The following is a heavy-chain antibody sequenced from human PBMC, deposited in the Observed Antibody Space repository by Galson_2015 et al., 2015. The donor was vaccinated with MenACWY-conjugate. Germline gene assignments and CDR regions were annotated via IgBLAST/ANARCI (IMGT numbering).Heavy chain of an antibody. V-gene: IGHV3-7*03. J-gene: IGHJ6*02. CDR1: GFTFSSYW. CDR2: IKEGGSEK. CDR3: ARAPYRNYYYAMDV. D-gene: IGHD1-26*01. Sequence: SLRLSCAASGFTFSSYWMSWVRQAPGKGLEWVANIKEGGSEKYYVDSVKGRFTISRGNAKNSLYLQMNSLRAEDTAVYYCARAPYRNYYYAMDVWGQGTTVTVSS.